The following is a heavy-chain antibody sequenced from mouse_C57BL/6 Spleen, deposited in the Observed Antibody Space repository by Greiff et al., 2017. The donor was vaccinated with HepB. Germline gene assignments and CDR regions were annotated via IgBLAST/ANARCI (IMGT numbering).Heavy chain of an antibody. Sequence: VQLQQSGAELVKPGASVKISCKASGYAFSSYWMNWVKQRPGKGLEWIGQIYPGDGDTNYNGKFKGKATLTADKSSSTAYMQLISLTSEDSAVYFCARSYYSNTWFAYWGQGTLVTVSA. J-gene: IGHJ3*01. CDR1: GYAFSSYW. D-gene: IGHD2-5*01. CDR2: IYPGDGDT. V-gene: IGHV1-80*01. CDR3: ARSYYSNTWFAY.